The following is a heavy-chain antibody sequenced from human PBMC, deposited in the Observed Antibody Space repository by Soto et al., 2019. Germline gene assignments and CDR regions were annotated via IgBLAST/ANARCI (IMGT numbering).Heavy chain of an antibody. V-gene: IGHV4-39*01. CDR2: SYYSGTT. Sequence: SETLSLTCTVSGASISVHSYYWTWIRQPPGKGLEWIGSSYYSGTTYFNPSLESRATISVDTSKNQFSLRLTSVTAADTAIYYCTRRYNWNDNYFDPLGPGALVTVSS. CDR3: TRRYNWNDNYFDP. CDR1: GASISVHSYY. J-gene: IGHJ5*02. D-gene: IGHD1-20*01.